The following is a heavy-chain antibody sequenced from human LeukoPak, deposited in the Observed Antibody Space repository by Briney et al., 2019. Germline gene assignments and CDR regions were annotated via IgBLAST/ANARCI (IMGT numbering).Heavy chain of an antibody. V-gene: IGHV1-69-2*01. CDR3: ANSLEDSPADY. D-gene: IGHD1-1*01. CDR2: VDPEDGET. J-gene: IGHJ4*02. Sequence: ASVKVSCKVSGYTFTDYYMHWVQQAPVKGLEWMGLVDPEDGETIYAGKFQGRVTITADTSTDTAYMELSSLRSEDTAVYYCANSLEDSPADYWGQGTLVTVSS. CDR1: GYTFTDYY.